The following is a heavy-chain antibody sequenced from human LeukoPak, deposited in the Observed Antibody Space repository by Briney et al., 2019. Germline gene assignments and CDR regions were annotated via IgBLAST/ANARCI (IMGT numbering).Heavy chain of an antibody. CDR1: GGSISNYH. CDR2: IHTSGST. CDR3: ARRGISSGWSFDY. Sequence: SETLSLTCTVSGGSISNYHWSWIRQPAGKGLEWIGQIHTSGSTNYNPPLKRRVSMSIDTTEDQVSLTIRAVTAADTAFYYRARRGISSGWSFDYWGQGTLVTVSS. V-gene: IGHV4-4*07. D-gene: IGHD6-19*01. J-gene: IGHJ4*02.